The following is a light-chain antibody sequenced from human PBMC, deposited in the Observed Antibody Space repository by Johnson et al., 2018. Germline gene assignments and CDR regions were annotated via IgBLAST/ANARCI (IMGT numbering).Light chain of an antibody. V-gene: IGLV1-51*02. J-gene: IGLJ1*01. CDR3: GTWDSSLSAGNV. CDR2: ENN. Sequence: QSVLTQPPSVSAAPGQKVTISCYGSSSNIGNNYVSWYQQLPGTAPKLLIYENNKRPSGIPDRFSGSKSGTSATLGITGLPTGDEADYYSGTWDSSLSAGNVFGTGTKVTVL. CDR1: SSNIGNNY.